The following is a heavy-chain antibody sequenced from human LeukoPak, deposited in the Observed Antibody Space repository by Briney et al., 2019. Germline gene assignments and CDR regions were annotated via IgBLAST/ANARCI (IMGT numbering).Heavy chain of an antibody. Sequence: SVKVSCKASGGTFSSYAISWVRQAPGQGLEWMGGIIPIFGTANYAQKFQGRVTITADESTSTAYMELSSLRSEDTAVYYCAGAHIVMVTVIPDYYYGMDVWGQGTTVTVSS. V-gene: IGHV1-69*13. CDR1: GGTFSSYA. CDR3: AGAHIVMVTVIPDYYYGMDV. D-gene: IGHD2-21*02. CDR2: IIPIFGTA. J-gene: IGHJ6*02.